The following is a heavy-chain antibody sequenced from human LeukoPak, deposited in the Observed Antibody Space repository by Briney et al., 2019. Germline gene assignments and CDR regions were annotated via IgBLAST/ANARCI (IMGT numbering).Heavy chain of an antibody. CDR2: ISAYNGNT. V-gene: IGHV1-18*01. Sequence: GASVKVSCKASGYTFSSYGISWVRHAPGQGLEWMGWISAYNGNTNYRQKLQGRVTMTTDTSTSTAYMDLRSLRSDDTAIYYCARDSPDGSGTYYNDSPDYWGQGTLVTVSS. CDR1: GYTFSSYG. J-gene: IGHJ4*02. CDR3: ARDSPDGSGTYYNDSPDY. D-gene: IGHD3-10*01.